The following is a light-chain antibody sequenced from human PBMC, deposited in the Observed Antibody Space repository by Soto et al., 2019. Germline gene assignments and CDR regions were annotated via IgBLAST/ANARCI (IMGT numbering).Light chain of an antibody. Sequence: DLQLTPSPSTLSASVGDRVTITCRASQSISSWLAWYQQKPGKAPNLLIYKTSNLESGVPSRFSGSGSGTEFTLTISSLQPDDFATYYCQYYNDYCWTFGQGTKVEIK. CDR3: QYYNDYCWT. J-gene: IGKJ1*01. CDR2: KTS. V-gene: IGKV1-5*03. CDR1: QSISSW.